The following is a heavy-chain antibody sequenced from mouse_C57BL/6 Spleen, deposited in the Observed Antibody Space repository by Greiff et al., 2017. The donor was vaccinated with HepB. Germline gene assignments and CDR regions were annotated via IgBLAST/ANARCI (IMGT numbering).Heavy chain of an antibody. CDR1: GYAFSSSW. J-gene: IGHJ2*01. D-gene: IGHD1-1*01. CDR2: IYPGDGDT. Sequence: QVQLQQSGPELVKPGASVKISCKASGYAFSSSWMNWVKQRPGKGLEWIGRIYPGDGDTNYTGKFKGKATLPADKSSSTAYMQLSSLTSEDAAVYFCAREDADYYGSSYDFDYWGQGTTLTVSS. CDR3: AREDADYYGSSYDFDY. V-gene: IGHV1-82*01.